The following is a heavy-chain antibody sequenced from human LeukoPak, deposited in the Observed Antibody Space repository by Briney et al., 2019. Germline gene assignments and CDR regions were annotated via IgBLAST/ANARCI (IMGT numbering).Heavy chain of an antibody. V-gene: IGHV1-2*02. CDR2: INSKSGGT. Sequence: GASVKVSCKTSGYAFTAYYMHWVRQVPGQGLEWMGWINSKSGGTNYAQKLQGRVTMTRDTSISTAYMELSRLTSDDTAVFFCAREDGYDRFDYWGQGTLVTVSS. CDR3: AREDGYDRFDY. J-gene: IGHJ4*02. D-gene: IGHD5-12*01. CDR1: GYAFTAYY.